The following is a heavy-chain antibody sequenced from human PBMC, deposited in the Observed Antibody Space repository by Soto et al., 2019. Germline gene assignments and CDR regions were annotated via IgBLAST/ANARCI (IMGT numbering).Heavy chain of an antibody. Sequence: GESLKISCKGSGYSFSTYWIGWVRQMPGKGLEWMGIIYPGDSDTRYNPSFQGQVTISADKSISTAYLQWSSLKASDTAMYYCASGRSSDSSAYLDPWGQGTLVTVSS. J-gene: IGHJ5*02. V-gene: IGHV5-51*01. D-gene: IGHD3-22*01. CDR2: IYPGDSDT. CDR3: ASGRSSDSSAYLDP. CDR1: GYSFSTYW.